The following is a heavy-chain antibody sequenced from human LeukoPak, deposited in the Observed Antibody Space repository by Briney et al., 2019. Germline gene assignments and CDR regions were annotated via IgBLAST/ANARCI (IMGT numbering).Heavy chain of an antibody. D-gene: IGHD3-22*01. J-gene: IGHJ4*02. Sequence: ASVKVSCKAPRGTFDSYGISWVRQAPGQGLEWMGGVMAIFGGVKYGQKFQGRATITTDASTSTAYMELRSLTSEDTGIYYCARGELGDRSGFSFFDYWGQETLVTVSS. V-gene: IGHV1-69*05. CDR2: VMAIFGGV. CDR1: RGTFDSYG. CDR3: ARGELGDRSGFSFFDY.